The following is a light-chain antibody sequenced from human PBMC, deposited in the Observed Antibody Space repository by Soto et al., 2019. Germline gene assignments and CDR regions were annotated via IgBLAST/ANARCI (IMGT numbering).Light chain of an antibody. J-gene: IGKJ5*01. CDR1: QSIISY. Sequence: DIQMTHAPSALSASVLYIVTITFRSSQSIISYLNLYQQKPGKAPKLLIYAASSLQSGVPSRFSGIGSGTDFTLTISSLQPEDFATYYCQKTSRTPINFGQGTRLEIK. CDR2: AAS. CDR3: QKTSRTPIN. V-gene: IGKV1-39*01.